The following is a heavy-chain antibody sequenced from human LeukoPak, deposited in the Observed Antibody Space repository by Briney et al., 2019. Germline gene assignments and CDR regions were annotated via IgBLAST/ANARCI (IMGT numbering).Heavy chain of an antibody. J-gene: IGHJ3*02. CDR3: ASFVGDYAFDI. Sequence: PGGSLRLSCAASGFTFSSYSMNWVRQAPGKGLERVSSISSSSSYIYYADSVKGRFTISRDNAKNSLCLQMNSLRAEDTAVYYCASFVGDYAFDIWGQGTMVTVSS. CDR2: ISSSSSYI. V-gene: IGHV3-21*01. CDR1: GFTFSSYS. D-gene: IGHD1-26*01.